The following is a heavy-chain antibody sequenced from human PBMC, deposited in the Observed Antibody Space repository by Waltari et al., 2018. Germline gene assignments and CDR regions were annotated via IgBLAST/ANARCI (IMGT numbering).Heavy chain of an antibody. J-gene: IGHJ4*02. CDR2: IYYVGTT. CDR3: ARLSLYYGGREVD. Sequence: QLQLQESGPGLVKPSETLSLTCTVYGGSINRRDSLWGWVRQPPTKGLEWIGTIYYVGTTYYNPSLRSRVTVALDASQNQFSLRLTSVTAADTAVYYCARLSLYYGGREVDWGQGTLVTASS. D-gene: IGHD1-26*01. CDR1: GGSINRRDSL. V-gene: IGHV4-39*01.